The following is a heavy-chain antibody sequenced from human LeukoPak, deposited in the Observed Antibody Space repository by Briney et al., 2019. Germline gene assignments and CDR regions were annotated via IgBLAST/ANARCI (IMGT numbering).Heavy chain of an antibody. CDR3: AKDYKVTAGYRYYYIANYMDV. V-gene: IGHV3-21*01. J-gene: IGHJ6*03. CDR1: GFTFSSYS. Sequence: GGSLRLSCAASGFTFSSYSMNWVRQAPGKGLEWVSSISSVSSYINYADSVKGRFTISRDNAKNSLYLQMNSLRAEDTAVYYCAKDYKVTAGYRYYYIANYMDVWGKGTTVTISS. CDR2: ISSVSSYI. D-gene: IGHD2-2*01.